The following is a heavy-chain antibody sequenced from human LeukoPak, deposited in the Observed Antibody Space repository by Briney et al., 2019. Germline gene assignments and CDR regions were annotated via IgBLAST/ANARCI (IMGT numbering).Heavy chain of an antibody. CDR3: ARAPRGYCSGGACPAAFDI. CDR1: GGSLSSYY. D-gene: IGHD2-15*01. CDR2: IYYSGGT. Sequence: SGALSLTCTVSGGSLSSYYWSWFRQPPGRGLEWIGYIYYSGGTNYNPSHKSRVTISVDTSKNQFSLKLDSVIAEDTAVYYCARAPRGYCSGGACPAAFDIWGQGTMVSVSS. J-gene: IGHJ3*02. V-gene: IGHV4-59*01.